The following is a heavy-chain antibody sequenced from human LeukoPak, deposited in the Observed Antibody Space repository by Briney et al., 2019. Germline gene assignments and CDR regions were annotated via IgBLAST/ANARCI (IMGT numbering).Heavy chain of an antibody. CDR1: GFTFSSYG. J-gene: IGHJ4*02. Sequence: PGGSLRLSCAASGFTFSSYGMHWVRQAPGKGLEWVAVIWYDGSNKYYADSVKGRFTISRDNSKNTLYLQMNSLRAEDTAVYYCARGGVTPGEFDYWGQGTLVTVSS. CDR2: IWYDGSNK. V-gene: IGHV3-33*01. D-gene: IGHD3-10*01. CDR3: ARGGVTPGEFDY.